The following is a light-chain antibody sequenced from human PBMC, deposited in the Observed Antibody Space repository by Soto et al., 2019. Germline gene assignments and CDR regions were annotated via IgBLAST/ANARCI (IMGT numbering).Light chain of an antibody. CDR1: SSDIGDYNS. V-gene: IGLV2-8*01. CDR3: SSSAGSNNLV. Sequence: QSVLTQPPSASGSPGQSVTISCTGTSSDIGDYNSVSWYQQCPGKAPKLMIYEVTKRPSGVPDRFSGSKSGNTASLTVSGLQAEDEADYYCSSSAGSNNLVFGGGTKLTFL. CDR2: EVT. J-gene: IGLJ2*01.